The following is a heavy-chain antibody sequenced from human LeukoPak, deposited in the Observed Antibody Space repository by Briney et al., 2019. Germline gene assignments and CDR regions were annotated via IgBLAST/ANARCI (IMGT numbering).Heavy chain of an antibody. Sequence: GRSLRLSCAASGFTFDDYAMHWVRQAPGKGLEWVSGISWNSGSIGYADSVKGRFTISRDNAKNSLYLQMNSLRAEDTALYYCATATGTTRTYFDYWSQGTLVTVSS. D-gene: IGHD1-1*01. J-gene: IGHJ4*02. CDR3: ATATGTTRTYFDY. CDR2: ISWNSGSI. V-gene: IGHV3-9*01. CDR1: GFTFDDYA.